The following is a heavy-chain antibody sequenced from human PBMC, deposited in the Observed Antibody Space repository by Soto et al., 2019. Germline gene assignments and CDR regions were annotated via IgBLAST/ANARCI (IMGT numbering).Heavy chain of an antibody. Sequence: GXSLRLSCAASGFTFSRHAIHWAAQAPGKGLEWVAVIWSDGSNKYYADPVKGRFTISRDNSKNTLYLQMNSLRDEDTAVYYCASLEWSYYYYYMDVWGKGTTVTVSS. CDR1: GFTFSRHA. J-gene: IGHJ6*03. D-gene: IGHD3-3*01. V-gene: IGHV3-33*01. CDR2: IWSDGSNK. CDR3: ASLEWSYYYYYMDV.